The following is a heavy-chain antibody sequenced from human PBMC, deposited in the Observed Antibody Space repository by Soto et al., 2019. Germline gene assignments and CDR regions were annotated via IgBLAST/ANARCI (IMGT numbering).Heavy chain of an antibody. V-gene: IGHV4-59*01. CDR3: ARSSWDILTGYYVPLDY. CDR1: GGSISSYY. J-gene: IGHJ4*02. Sequence: SETLSLTCTVSGGSISSYYWSWIRQPPGKGLEWIGDIYYRGSTNYNPSLKSRVTISVDTSKNQFSLKLSSVTAADTAVYYCARSSWDILTGYYVPLDYWGQGTLVTVS. CDR2: IYYRGST. D-gene: IGHD3-9*01.